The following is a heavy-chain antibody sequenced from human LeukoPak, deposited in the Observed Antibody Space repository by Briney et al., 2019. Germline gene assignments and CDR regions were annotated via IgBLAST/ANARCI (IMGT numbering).Heavy chain of an antibody. D-gene: IGHD3-10*01. CDR1: GYTFTSYD. CDR3: ARAVPFGTDCMVRGVTTWGGFLG. Sequence: VASVKVSCKASGYTFTSYDINWVRQATGQGLEWMGWMNPNSGNTGYAQKFQGRVTITRNTSISTAYMELSSLRAEDTAVYYCARAVPFGTDCMVRGVTTWGGFLGWGQGTLVTVSS. V-gene: IGHV1-8*03. J-gene: IGHJ4*02. CDR2: MNPNSGNT.